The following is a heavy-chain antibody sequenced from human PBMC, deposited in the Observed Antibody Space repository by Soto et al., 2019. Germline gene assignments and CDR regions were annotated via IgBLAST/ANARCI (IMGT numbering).Heavy chain of an antibody. CDR1: GFTFSSYW. D-gene: IGHD2-2*01. CDR2: INSYGSST. Sequence: PGGSLRLSCVASGFTFSSYWMHWVRQAPGKGLVWVSRINSYGSSTSYANSVKGRFTISRDNAKNTLYLQMNSQRAEDTAVYYCARATLATVVPGSHSGEGTLVTVSS. CDR3: ARATLATVVPGSH. J-gene: IGHJ4*02. V-gene: IGHV3-74*01.